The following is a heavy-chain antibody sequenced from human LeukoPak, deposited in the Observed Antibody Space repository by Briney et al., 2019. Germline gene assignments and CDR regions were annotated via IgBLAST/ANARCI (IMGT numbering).Heavy chain of an antibody. Sequence: GGSLRLSCAASGFTFSGYWMHWVRQVPGKELVWVSRIKNDGTTTTYADSVKGRFTISRDNAKSTLYLQMNGLRAEDTAVYYCARSDWLDSWGQGTLVTVSS. CDR3: ARSDWLDS. V-gene: IGHV3-74*03. J-gene: IGHJ5*01. CDR2: IKNDGTTT. CDR1: GFTFSGYW.